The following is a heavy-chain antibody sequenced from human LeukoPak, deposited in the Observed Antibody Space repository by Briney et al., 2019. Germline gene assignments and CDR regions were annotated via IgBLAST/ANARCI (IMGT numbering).Heavy chain of an antibody. CDR3: AREAGTAMVA. Sequence: GASVKVSCKASGYTFTSYGISWVRQAPGQGLEWMGGIIPIFGTANYAQKFQGRVTITADESTSTAYMELSSLRSEDTAVYYCAREAGTAMVAWGQGTLVTVSS. CDR2: IIPIFGTA. J-gene: IGHJ5*02. CDR1: GYTFTSYG. D-gene: IGHD5-18*01. V-gene: IGHV1-69*13.